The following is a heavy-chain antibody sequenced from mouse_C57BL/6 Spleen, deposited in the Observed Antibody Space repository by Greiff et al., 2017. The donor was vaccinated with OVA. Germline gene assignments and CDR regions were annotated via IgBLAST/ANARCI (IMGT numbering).Heavy chain of an antibody. Sequence: VQLKESGPVLVKPGASVTMSCKASGYTFTDYYMNWVKQSHGKSLEWIGVINPYNGGTGYNQKFKGKATLTVDKSSSTAYMALNSLTSEDSAVYYCARRSNWDYAMDYWGQGTSVTVSA. CDR3: ARRSNWDYAMDY. CDR2: INPYNGGT. V-gene: IGHV1-19*01. D-gene: IGHD4-1*01. J-gene: IGHJ4*01. CDR1: GYTFTDYY.